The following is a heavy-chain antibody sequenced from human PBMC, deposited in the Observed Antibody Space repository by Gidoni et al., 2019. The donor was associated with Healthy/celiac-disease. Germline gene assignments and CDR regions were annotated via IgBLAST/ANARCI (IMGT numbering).Heavy chain of an antibody. J-gene: IGHJ4*02. CDR2: IIPICGKA. V-gene: IGHV1-69*01. D-gene: IGHD1-26*01. CDR1: GGTFSRYA. Sequence: QVQRVQSGAAGTTPGSAVQVACKASGGTFSRYAISWVRQAPGQGLEWMGGIIPICGKANDAQKFQGIVTITADESTSTAYMELSSLRSEDTAVYYCASGVKGGFDYWGQGTLVTVSS. CDR3: ASGVKGGFDY.